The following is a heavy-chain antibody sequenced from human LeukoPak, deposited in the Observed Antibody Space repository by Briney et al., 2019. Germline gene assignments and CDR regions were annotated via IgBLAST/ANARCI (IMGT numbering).Heavy chain of an antibody. CDR1: EFTVSTYY. J-gene: IGHJ4*02. Sequence: GGSLRLSCAASEFTVSTYYMNWVRRAPGKGLEWVSGINWNGNTVGYADSVKGRFTISRDNAKNSLYLEMNNLRTEDTALYYCAKGSLSLATAPFNFWGQGTPVTVSS. D-gene: IGHD1-1*01. CDR2: INWNGNTV. CDR3: AKGSLSLATAPFNF. V-gene: IGHV3-9*01.